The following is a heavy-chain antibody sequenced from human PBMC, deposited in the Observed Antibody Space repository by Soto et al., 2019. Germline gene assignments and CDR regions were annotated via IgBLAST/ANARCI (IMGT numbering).Heavy chain of an antibody. D-gene: IGHD3-22*01. CDR2: IKEDGSEK. Sequence: GGSLRLSCAASGFTFSTYWMIWVRQAPGKGLEWVANIKEDGSEKYYVDSVEGRFTISRDNAKNSLYLQMTSLRAEDTALYYCARGWGYFDSSGFPYLYAMDVWGQGTTVTVSS. J-gene: IGHJ6*02. V-gene: IGHV3-7*01. CDR1: GFTFSTYW. CDR3: ARGWGYFDSSGFPYLYAMDV.